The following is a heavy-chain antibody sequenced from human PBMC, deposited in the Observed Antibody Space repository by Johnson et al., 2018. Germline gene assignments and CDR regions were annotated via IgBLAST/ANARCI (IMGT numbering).Heavy chain of an antibody. Sequence: VQLQESGGGLVQXGESXRLXCAASGFTFSRYGLSWVRQAQGKGLEWVANINQDGSEKYHGDSVKGRFTISRDNARNSLYLQMNSLRAGGTSVYYCVCDYDRTSGYWGQGTLVTVSS. J-gene: IGHJ4*02. CDR1: GFTFSRYG. CDR2: INQDGSEK. V-gene: IGHV3-7*01. CDR3: VCDYDRTSGY. D-gene: IGHD4-17*01.